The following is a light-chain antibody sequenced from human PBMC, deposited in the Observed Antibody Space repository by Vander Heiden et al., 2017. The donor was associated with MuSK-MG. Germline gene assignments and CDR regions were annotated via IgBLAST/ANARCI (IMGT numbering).Light chain of an antibody. Sequence: QSVLTHPPPSSGTPGRIVPISCSGTSSNIGRDSLSWYQHLPGTAPKLLIYSLNQRPSGVPARFSGPKSGTSASLAISGLQSEDEADYYCAAWDDSLRGVVFGGGTKVTVL. CDR3: AAWDDSLRGVV. CDR2: SLN. V-gene: IGLV1-44*01. CDR1: SSNIGRDS. J-gene: IGLJ2*01.